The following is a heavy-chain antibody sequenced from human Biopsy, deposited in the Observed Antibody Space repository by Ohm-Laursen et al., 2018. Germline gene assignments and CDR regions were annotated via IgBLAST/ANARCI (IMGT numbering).Heavy chain of an antibody. J-gene: IGHJ4*02. CDR2: IIHMFGTA. CDR3: ARGPHSGSHSCFDY. V-gene: IGHV1-69*01. D-gene: IGHD1-26*01. CDR1: GGTFINYA. Sequence: SSVKVSCKASGGTFINYAISWVRQPPGQGLEWMGGIIHMFGTANYAQMFQGRVTISADESTSTSYMELSSLTTEDTAIYYCARGPHSGSHSCFDYWGRGTLVTVSS.